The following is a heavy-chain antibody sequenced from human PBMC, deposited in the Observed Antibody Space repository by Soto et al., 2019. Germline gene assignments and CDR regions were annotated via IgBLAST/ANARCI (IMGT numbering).Heavy chain of an antibody. CDR2: ITSSSSAI. D-gene: IGHD3-9*01. CDR3: AKGEGTIAL. Sequence: EVQLVESGGGLVQPGGSLRLSCAASGFTFSSYSMSWVRQAPGKGLEWVSYITSSSSAIYYADSVKGRFTISRDNAKTSLYLQMNNLRAEDTAVYYCAKGEGTIALWGKGITVTVSS. CDR1: GFTFSSYS. J-gene: IGHJ6*04. V-gene: IGHV3-48*01.